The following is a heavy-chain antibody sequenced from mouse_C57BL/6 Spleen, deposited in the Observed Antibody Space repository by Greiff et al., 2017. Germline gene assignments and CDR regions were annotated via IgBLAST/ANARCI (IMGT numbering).Heavy chain of an antibody. V-gene: IGHV1-75*01. J-gene: IGHJ4*01. CDR3: ARSGTTVVADFYYYAMDD. CDR2: IFPGSGST. D-gene: IGHD1-1*01. Sequence: VQLQQSGPELVKPGASVKISCKASGYTFTDYYINWVKQRPGQGLEWIGWIFPGSGSTYYNEKFKGKATLTVDKSSSTAYMLLSSLTSEDSAVYFCARSGTTVVADFYYYAMDDWGQGTSVTVSS. CDR1: GYTFTDYY.